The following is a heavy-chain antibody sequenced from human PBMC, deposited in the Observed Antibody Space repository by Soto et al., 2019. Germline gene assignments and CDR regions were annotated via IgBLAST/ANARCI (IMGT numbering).Heavy chain of an antibody. V-gene: IGHV3-23*01. CDR3: AKEGVAFDTVTTIYFDY. J-gene: IGHJ4*02. Sequence: EVQLLESGGGLVQPGGSLRLSCAASGFTFSSYAMSWVRQAPGKGLKWVSAISGSGGSTYYADSVKGRFTISRDNSKNTLYLQMNSLRAEDTAVYYCAKEGVAFDTVTTIYFDYWGQGTLVTVSS. CDR1: GFTFSSYA. D-gene: IGHD4-17*01. CDR2: ISGSGGST.